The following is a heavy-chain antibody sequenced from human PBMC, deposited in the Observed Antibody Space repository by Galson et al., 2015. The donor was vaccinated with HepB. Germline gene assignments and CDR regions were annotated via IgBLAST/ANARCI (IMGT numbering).Heavy chain of an antibody. CDR3: ARERINIADEGSALDI. Sequence: SLRLSCAVSGLTFSTYGMHWVRQAPGKGLEWVAVIWYDGSNKNYADSVKGRFTIFRDNSNNMLYLQMNSLRAEDTAVYYRARERINIADEGSALDIWGQGTMVTVSS. CDR1: GLTFSTYG. V-gene: IGHV3-33*01. CDR2: IWYDGSNK. J-gene: IGHJ3*02. D-gene: IGHD6-13*01.